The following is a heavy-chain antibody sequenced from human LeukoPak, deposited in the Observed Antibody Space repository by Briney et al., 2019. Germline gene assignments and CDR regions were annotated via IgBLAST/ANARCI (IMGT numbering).Heavy chain of an antibody. D-gene: IGHD3-9*01. CDR3: ARGRYYDILTGPIGPAFDI. CDR2: INPNSGGT. CDR1: GYTFTGYY. V-gene: IGHV1-2*04. Sequence: ASVKVSCKASGYTFTGYYMHWVRQAPGQGLEWMGWINPNSGGTNYARKSQGWVTMTRDTSISTAYMELSRLRSDDTAVYYCARGRYYDILTGPIGPAFDIWGQGTMVTVSS. J-gene: IGHJ3*02.